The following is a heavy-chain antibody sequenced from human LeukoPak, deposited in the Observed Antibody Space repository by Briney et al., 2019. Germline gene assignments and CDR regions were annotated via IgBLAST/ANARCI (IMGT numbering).Heavy chain of an antibody. V-gene: IGHV4-39*01. CDR3: ARHASVSGNWPRPLDY. Sequence: PSETLSLTCSVSGGSISSSSYYWGWVRQPPGKGLEWIANIYYSGSTYYSPSLRSRVTISVDTSKNQFSLKLTSVTAADTAVYYCARHASVSGNWPRPLDYWGQGSLVTVSS. D-gene: IGHD3-3*01. CDR1: GGSISSSSYY. J-gene: IGHJ4*02. CDR2: IYYSGST.